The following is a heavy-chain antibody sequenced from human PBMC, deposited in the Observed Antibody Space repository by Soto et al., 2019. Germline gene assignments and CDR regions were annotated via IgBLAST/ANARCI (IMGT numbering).Heavy chain of an antibody. J-gene: IGHJ5*02. CDR1: GFTFGTTD. D-gene: IGHD3-10*01. V-gene: IGHV3-23*01. CDR3: VKNSGWFNT. CDR2: IYGSGGST. Sequence: QLLQSGGGLVQPGGSLTLSCAASGFTFGTTDMSWVRQAPGEGLEWVSNIYGSGGSTYYADSVKGRFTISRDNSRNTVYLQMNSLRGDDTALYYCVKNSGWFNTWGQGALVTVSS.